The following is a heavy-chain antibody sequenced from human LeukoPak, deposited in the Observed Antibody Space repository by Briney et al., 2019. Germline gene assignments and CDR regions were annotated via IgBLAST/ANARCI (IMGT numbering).Heavy chain of an antibody. V-gene: IGHV3-23*01. D-gene: IGHD3-9*01. CDR1: GGSISSGGYY. Sequence: ETLSLTCTVSGGSISSGGYYWSWIRQHPGKGLEWVSGIYGGVTGSTFYAESVKGRFTISRDNSKNTLYLQMNSLRDEDTAVYYCAKDLTPDGVWDIDYWGQGTLITVSS. J-gene: IGHJ4*02. CDR3: AKDLTPDGVWDIDY. CDR2: IYGGVTGST.